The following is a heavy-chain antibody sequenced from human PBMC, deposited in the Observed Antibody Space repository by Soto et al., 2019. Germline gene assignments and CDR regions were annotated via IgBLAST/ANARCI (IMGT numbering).Heavy chain of an antibody. CDR3: ARGRRDGYNFAPGY. J-gene: IGHJ4*02. D-gene: IGHD5-12*01. V-gene: IGHV3-33*01. Sequence: GGSLRLSCAASGFTFSSYGMHWVRQAPGKGLEWVAVIWYDGSNKCYADSVKGRFTISRDNSKNTLYLQMNSLRAEDTAVYYCARGRRDGYNFAPGYWGQGTLVTVS. CDR2: IWYDGSNK. CDR1: GFTFSSYG.